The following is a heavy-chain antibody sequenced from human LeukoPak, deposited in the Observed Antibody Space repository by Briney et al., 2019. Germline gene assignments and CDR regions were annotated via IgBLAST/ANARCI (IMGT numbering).Heavy chain of an antibody. J-gene: IGHJ5*02. D-gene: IGHD5-18*01. CDR1: GFIFSSYE. CDR3: AKDRGYSYGSNWFDP. Sequence: GGSLRLSCAASGFIFSSYEMNWVRQAPGKGLECVSYISSRGSTIYYADSVKGRFTISRDNAKNSLYLQMNSLRAEDTAVYYCAKDRGYSYGSNWFDPWGQGTLVTVSS. CDR2: ISSRGSTI. V-gene: IGHV3-48*03.